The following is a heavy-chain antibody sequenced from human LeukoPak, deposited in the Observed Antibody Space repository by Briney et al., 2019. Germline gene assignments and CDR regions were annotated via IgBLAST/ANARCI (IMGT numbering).Heavy chain of an antibody. D-gene: IGHD7-27*01. V-gene: IGHV3-20*04. CDR1: GFAFSDYW. CDR3: AKGTSIWGFFDY. Sequence: GGSLRLSCAASGFAFSDYWMSWVRQAPGKGLEWVSGINWNGGSTGYADSVKGRFTISRDNAKNSLYLQMNSLRAEDTAVYYCAKGTSIWGFFDYWGQGTLVTVSS. J-gene: IGHJ4*02. CDR2: INWNGGST.